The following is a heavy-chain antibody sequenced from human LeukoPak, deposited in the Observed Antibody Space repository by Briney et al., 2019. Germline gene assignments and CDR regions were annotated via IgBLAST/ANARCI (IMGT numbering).Heavy chain of an antibody. CDR1: GGSIGSSSYY. J-gene: IGHJ4*02. CDR2: IYYSGST. V-gene: IGHV4-39*07. D-gene: IGHD3-10*01. Sequence: SETRSLTGTVSGGSIGSSSYYWAWIRHPPGKGLGGIGSIYYSGSTYYNPSLKSRVTISVDTSKNQFSLKLSSVTAADTAVYYCARLSGRGFYYFDYWGQGTLVTVSS. CDR3: ARLSGRGFYYFDY.